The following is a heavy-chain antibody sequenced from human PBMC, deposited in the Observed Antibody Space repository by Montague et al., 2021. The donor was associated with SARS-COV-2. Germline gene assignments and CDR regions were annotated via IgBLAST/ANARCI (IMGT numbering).Heavy chain of an antibody. CDR2: IYTSGST. D-gene: IGHD6-25*01. CDR3: ARDGYSSGWNGLHWFDP. CDR1: IGSISSGSYY. V-gene: IGHV4-61*02. Sequence: TLSLTCTVSIGSISSGSYYWSWIRQPAGKGLEWIGRIYTSGSTNYXXXLKSRVTISVDTSKNQFSLKLSSVTAADTAVYCCARDGYSSGWNGLHWFDPWGQGTLVTVSS. J-gene: IGHJ5*02.